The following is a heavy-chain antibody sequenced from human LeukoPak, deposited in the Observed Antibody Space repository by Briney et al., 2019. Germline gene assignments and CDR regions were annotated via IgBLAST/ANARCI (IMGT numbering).Heavy chain of an antibody. CDR2: IYYSGST. Sequence: PSETLSLTCTVSGGSISSYYWSWIRQPPGKGLEWIGYIYYSGSTNYNPSLKSRVTISVDTSKNQFSLKLSSVTAADTAVYYCARDSCYYGSGSYYGSNWFDPWGQGTLVTVSS. D-gene: IGHD3-10*01. V-gene: IGHV4-59*01. J-gene: IGHJ5*02. CDR1: GGSISSYY. CDR3: ARDSCYYGSGSYYGSNWFDP.